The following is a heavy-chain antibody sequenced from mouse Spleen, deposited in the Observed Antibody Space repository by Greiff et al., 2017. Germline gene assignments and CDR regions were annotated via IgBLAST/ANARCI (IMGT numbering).Heavy chain of an antibody. CDR3: ARRVQRRNYAMDY. D-gene: IGHD2-12*01. V-gene: IGHV1-18*01. Sequence: VQLQQSGPELVKPGASVKIPCKASGYTFTDYNMDWVKQSHGKSLEWIGDINPNNGGTIYNQKFKGKATLTVDKSSSTAYMELRSLTSEDTAVYYCARRVQRRNYAMDYWGQGTSVTVSS. CDR2: INPNNGGT. J-gene: IGHJ4*01. CDR1: GYTFTDYN.